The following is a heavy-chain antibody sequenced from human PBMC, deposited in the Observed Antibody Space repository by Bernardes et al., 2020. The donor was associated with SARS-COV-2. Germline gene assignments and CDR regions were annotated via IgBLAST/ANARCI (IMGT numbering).Heavy chain of an antibody. CDR3: ARGQVDISMVLVVFTGASFYFDP. Sequence: SETLSLTCAVFGGSFSCSSWSWFRQAPGKGLEWIGELDERGGSNYNPSLQSRVSTSVDTSRNQFSLKLNSATAADTAVYYCARGQVDISMVLVVFTGASFYFDPWGQGVRVTVSS. CDR1: GGSFSCSS. D-gene: IGHD3-22*01. V-gene: IGHV4-34*01. CDR2: LDERGGS. J-gene: IGHJ5*02.